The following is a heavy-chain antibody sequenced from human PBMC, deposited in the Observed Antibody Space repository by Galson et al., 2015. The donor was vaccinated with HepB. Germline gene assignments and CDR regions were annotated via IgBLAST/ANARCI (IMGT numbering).Heavy chain of an antibody. D-gene: IGHD4-17*01. J-gene: IGHJ3*02. CDR1: GGSISSGGYS. Sequence: TLSLTCAVSGGSISSGGYSWSWIRQPPGKGLEWIGSIYYSGSTYYNPSLKSRVTISVDTSKNQFSLKLSSVTAADTAVYYCARDYGYPPLFDIWGQGTMVTVSS. CDR3: ARDYGYPPLFDI. V-gene: IGHV4-30-2*03. CDR2: IYYSGST.